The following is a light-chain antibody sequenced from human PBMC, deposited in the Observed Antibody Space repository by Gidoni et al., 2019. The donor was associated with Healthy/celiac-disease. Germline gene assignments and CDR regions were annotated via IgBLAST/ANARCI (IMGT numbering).Light chain of an antibody. CDR3: QQYYSTPIT. CDR1: QSVLYSSNSKNY. J-gene: IGKJ1*01. Sequence: DIVMHQSPDSLAVSLGERATINCKSSQSVLYSSNSKNYIAWYQQKPGQPPKLLIYWASTRESGVPDRFSGSGSGTDFTLTISSLQAEDVAVYYCQQYYSTPITFGQGTKVEIK. CDR2: WAS. V-gene: IGKV4-1*01.